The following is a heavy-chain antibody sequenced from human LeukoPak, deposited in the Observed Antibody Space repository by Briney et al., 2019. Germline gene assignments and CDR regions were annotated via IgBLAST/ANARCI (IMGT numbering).Heavy chain of an antibody. CDR1: GGTFSSYA. CDR2: IIPILGIA. D-gene: IGHD6-13*01. J-gene: IGHJ4*02. V-gene: IGHV1-69*04. Sequence: SVKVSCKASGGTFSSYAISWVRQAPGQGLEWMGRIIPILGIANYAQKFQGRVTITADKSASTAYMELSSLRSEDTAVYYCARTSGGFSSWYGSFDYWGQGTLVTVSS. CDR3: ARTSGGFSSWYGSFDY.